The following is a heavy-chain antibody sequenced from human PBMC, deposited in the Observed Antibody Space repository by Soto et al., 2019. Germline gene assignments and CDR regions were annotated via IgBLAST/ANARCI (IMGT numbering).Heavy chain of an antibody. V-gene: IGHV1-3*01. CDR1: GYTFTSYA. J-gene: IGHJ3*02. Sequence: ASVKVSCKASGYTFTSYAMHWVRQAPGQRLEWMGWINAGNGNTKYSQKFQGRVTITRDTSASTAYMELSSLRSEDTAVYYCARQGYCSGGSCYPGAFDIWGQGTMVIVSS. CDR3: ARQGYCSGGSCYPGAFDI. CDR2: INAGNGNT. D-gene: IGHD2-15*01.